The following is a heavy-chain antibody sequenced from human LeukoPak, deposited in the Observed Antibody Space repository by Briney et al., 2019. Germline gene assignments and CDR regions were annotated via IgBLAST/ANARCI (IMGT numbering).Heavy chain of an antibody. J-gene: IGHJ5*02. CDR3: ASGSVWGSYPNWFDP. V-gene: IGHV4-4*07. CDR2: IYTSGST. Sequence: PSETLSLTCTVSVGSISRYYWSWLRQPAGKGLEWLGRIYTSGSTNYNPSLKSRVTMSVDTSKNQFSLKLSSVTAADTAVYYCASGSVWGSYPNWFDPWGQGTLVTVSS. D-gene: IGHD3-16*02. CDR1: VGSISRYY.